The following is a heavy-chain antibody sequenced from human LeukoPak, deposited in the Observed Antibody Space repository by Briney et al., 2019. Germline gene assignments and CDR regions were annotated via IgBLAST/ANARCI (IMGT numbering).Heavy chain of an antibody. Sequence: GSVKFSCKASGYTFTGYYMHWVRQAPGQGLEWMGWINPNSGGTNYAQKFQGWVTMTRDTSISTAYMELSRLRSDDTAVYYCARDIRDCSSTSCYAFDYYYGMDVWGQGTTVTVSS. V-gene: IGHV1-2*04. CDR1: GYTFTGYY. CDR3: ARDIRDCSSTSCYAFDYYYGMDV. CDR2: INPNSGGT. J-gene: IGHJ6*02. D-gene: IGHD2-2*01.